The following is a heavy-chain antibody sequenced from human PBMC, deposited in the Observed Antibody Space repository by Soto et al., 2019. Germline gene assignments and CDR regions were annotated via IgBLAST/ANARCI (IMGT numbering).Heavy chain of an antibody. CDR1: GGSISSGGYS. CDR2: IYYSGST. J-gene: IGHJ5*02. CDR3: AREREYSSSWYNWFDP. Sequence: PSETLSLTCAVSGGSISSGGYSWSWIRQPPGKGLEWIGYIYYSGSTYYNPSLKSRVTISVDTSKNQFSLKLSSVTAADTAVYYCAREREYSSSWYNWFDPWGQGTLVTVSS. D-gene: IGHD6-13*01. V-gene: IGHV4-30-2*01.